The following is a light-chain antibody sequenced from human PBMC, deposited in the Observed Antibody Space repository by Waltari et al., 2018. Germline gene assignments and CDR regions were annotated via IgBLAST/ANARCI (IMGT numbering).Light chain of an antibody. CDR3: NSRDTSGYHWV. CDR2: GKN. CDR1: SLTNYY. J-gene: IGLJ3*02. V-gene: IGLV3-19*01. Sequence: SSELTQDPPVSVALGQTVTITCQGDSLTNYYASWYQPKPGQAPVLVIYGKNNRPSGIPDRFSGSASGTTTSLTITGAQAEDEADYYCNSRDTSGYHWVFGGGTKLTVL.